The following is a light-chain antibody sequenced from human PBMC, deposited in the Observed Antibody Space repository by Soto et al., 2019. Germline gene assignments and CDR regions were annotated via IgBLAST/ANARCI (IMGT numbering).Light chain of an antibody. CDR2: GAS. Sequence: EIVMTQSPGTLSVSPGERATLSCRASQSVSGNLAWYQQKPGQAPRLLIYGASTRATGIPARFSGSGSGTEFTLTISSLQSEDFVVYYCQQYNNWPRTFGQGTKVEIK. CDR1: QSVSGN. CDR3: QQYNNWPRT. V-gene: IGKV3-15*01. J-gene: IGKJ1*01.